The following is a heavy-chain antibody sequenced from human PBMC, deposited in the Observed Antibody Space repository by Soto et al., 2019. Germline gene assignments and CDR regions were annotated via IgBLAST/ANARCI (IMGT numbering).Heavy chain of an antibody. D-gene: IGHD6-6*01. CDR3: ARGGSLGTSSGPLVS. Sequence: QVQLVESGGGLVKPGGSLRLSCVASGFTFGDYYMSWIRRAPGKGLEWVSYTSSTTSYTEYADSVKGRFTISRDNAKKSLYLQMNSLRVDDTAVYYCARGGSLGTSSGPLVSWGQGTLVTVSS. V-gene: IGHV3-11*06. CDR2: TSSTTSYT. CDR1: GFTFGDYY. J-gene: IGHJ5*02.